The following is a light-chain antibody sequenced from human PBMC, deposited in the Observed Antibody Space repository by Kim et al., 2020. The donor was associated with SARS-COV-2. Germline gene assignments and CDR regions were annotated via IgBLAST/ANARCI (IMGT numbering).Light chain of an antibody. V-gene: IGLV6-57*03. CDR1: SGNIASNY. CDR3: QSYDSANHVI. Sequence: AISVPCTPTSGNIASNYVQWYQQRPGSAPTTVIYEDSRRPSGVPDRVSASIDTSSNSASLTLSGLTTEDEADYYCQSYDSANHVIFGGGTQLTVL. CDR2: EDS. J-gene: IGLJ2*01.